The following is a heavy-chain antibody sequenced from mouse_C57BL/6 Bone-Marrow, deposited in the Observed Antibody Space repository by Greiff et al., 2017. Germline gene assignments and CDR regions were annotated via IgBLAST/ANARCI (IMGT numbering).Heavy chain of an antibody. CDR1: GFTFSSYG. V-gene: IGHV5-6*01. Sequence: EVKLVESGGDLVKPGGSLKLSCAASGFTFSSYGMSWVRQTPDKRLEWVATISSGGSYTYYPDSVKGRFTISRDNAKNTLYLQMSSLKSEDTDMYYCARKDYYGSSAWFAYWGQGTLVTVSA. CDR2: ISSGGSYT. D-gene: IGHD1-1*01. CDR3: ARKDYYGSSAWFAY. J-gene: IGHJ3*01.